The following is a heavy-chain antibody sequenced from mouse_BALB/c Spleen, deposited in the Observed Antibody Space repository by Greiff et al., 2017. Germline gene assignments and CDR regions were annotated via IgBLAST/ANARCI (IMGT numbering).Heavy chain of an antibody. J-gene: IGHJ4*01. CDR1: GFTFSDYY. Sequence: DVQLVESGGGLVKPGGSLKLSCAASGFTFSDYYMYWVRQTPEKRLEWVATISDGGSYTYYPDSVKGRFTISRDNAKNNLYLQMSSLKSEDTAMYYCARRGDYGNLAMDYWGQGTSVTVSS. D-gene: IGHD2-1*01. V-gene: IGHV5-4*02. CDR2: ISDGGSYT. CDR3: ARRGDYGNLAMDY.